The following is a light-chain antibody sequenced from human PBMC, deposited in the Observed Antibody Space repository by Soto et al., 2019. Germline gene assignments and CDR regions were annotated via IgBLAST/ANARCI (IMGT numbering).Light chain of an antibody. CDR2: EVG. V-gene: IGLV2-14*01. CDR3: SSFAGSPVV. J-gene: IGLJ2*01. CDR1: SSDVGAYNY. Sequence: QSALTQPASVSGSPGQSITISCAGTSSDVGAYNYVSWYQQHPGKAPKLVIYEVGDRPSGVSNRFSGSKSGNTASLTISGLQAEDEADYYCSSFAGSPVVFGGGTKVTVL.